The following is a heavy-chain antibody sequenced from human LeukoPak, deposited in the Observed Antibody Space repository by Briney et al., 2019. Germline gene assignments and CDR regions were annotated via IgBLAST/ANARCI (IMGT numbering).Heavy chain of an antibody. CDR1: GFTFSNAW. CDR3: ARGGAARLHFQN. V-gene: IGHV4-59*01. CDR2: IYHSGST. Sequence: GSLRLSCAASGFTFSNAWMNWIRQPPGKGLEWIGYIYHSGSTNYNPSLQSRVTISVDTSKNQFSLNLNSVTAADTAVYYCARGGAARLHFQNWGQGTLVTVSS. J-gene: IGHJ1*01. D-gene: IGHD6-6*01.